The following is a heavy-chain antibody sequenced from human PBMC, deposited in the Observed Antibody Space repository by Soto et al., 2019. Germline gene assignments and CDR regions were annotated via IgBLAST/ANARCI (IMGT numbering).Heavy chain of an antibody. V-gene: IGHV3-11*03. D-gene: IGHD6-13*01. J-gene: IGHJ3*02. CDR3: ASSGTGTYAFDI. CDR2: INSGNSYT. CDR1: GFTFSDHY. Sequence: GGSLRLSCGASGFTFSDHYMSWIRQAPGKGLEWVSYINSGNSYTNYADSVKGRSTISRDNAKNSLYLQMNSLRAEDTAVYYCASSGTGTYAFDIWGQGTMVTVSS.